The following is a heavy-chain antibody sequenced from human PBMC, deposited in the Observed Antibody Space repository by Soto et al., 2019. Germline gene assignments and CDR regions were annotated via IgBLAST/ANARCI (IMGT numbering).Heavy chain of an antibody. J-gene: IGHJ4*02. CDR2: IYYSGST. V-gene: IGHV4-39*01. CDR3: AEYSGYDFRFDY. D-gene: IGHD5-12*01. CDR1: GASISSSSYY. Sequence: TLSLTCTVSGASISSSSYYWGWIRQPPGQGLEKIGSIYYSGSTYYNPSLKSRVTISVDTSKNQFSLKLSSVTAAVTAVYYCAEYSGYDFRFDYWGQGTLVTVSS.